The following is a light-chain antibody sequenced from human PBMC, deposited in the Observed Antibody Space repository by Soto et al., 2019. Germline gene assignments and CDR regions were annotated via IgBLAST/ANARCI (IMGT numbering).Light chain of an antibody. Sequence: QSALTQPASVSGSPGQSITISCTGTSSDVGGYNYVYWYQQHPGKAPKLLIFDVRNRPSGVSTRFSGSKSGNPASLTISGRQDEDEADYYCSSYTSSSTLVVFGGGTKLTVL. CDR3: SSYTSSSTLVV. V-gene: IGLV2-14*01. CDR1: SSDVGGYNY. J-gene: IGLJ2*01. CDR2: DVR.